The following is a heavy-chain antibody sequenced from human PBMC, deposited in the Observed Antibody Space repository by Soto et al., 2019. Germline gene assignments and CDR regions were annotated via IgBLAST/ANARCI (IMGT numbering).Heavy chain of an antibody. CDR1: GDSISSSNW. CDR3: ARDLGTGTDF. Sequence: QVQLQESGPGLVKPSGTLSLTCAVSGDSISSSNWWSWVRQAPGKGLEWIGEIYHSGATTYNPSLKSRATISVDPSKNPFSLQLTSVTAADTAVYFCARDLGTGTDFWGRGTLVTVAS. J-gene: IGHJ4*02. V-gene: IGHV4-4*02. CDR2: IYHSGAT. D-gene: IGHD1-1*01.